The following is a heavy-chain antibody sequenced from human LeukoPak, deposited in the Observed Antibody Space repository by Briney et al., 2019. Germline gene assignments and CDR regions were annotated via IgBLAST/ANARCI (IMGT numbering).Heavy chain of an antibody. Sequence: GASVKVSCKASGGTFSSYAISWVRRAPGQGLEWMGGIIPIFGTANYAQKFQGRVTITTDESTSTAYMELSSLGSEDTAVYYCARSLKMGATIGWRVGALIWGQGTMVTVSS. CDR1: GGTFSSYA. J-gene: IGHJ3*02. CDR2: IIPIFGTA. D-gene: IGHD1-26*01. CDR3: ARSLKMGATIGWRVGALI. V-gene: IGHV1-69*05.